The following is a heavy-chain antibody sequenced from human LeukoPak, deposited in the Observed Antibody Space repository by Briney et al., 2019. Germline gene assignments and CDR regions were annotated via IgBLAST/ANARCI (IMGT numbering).Heavy chain of an antibody. CDR2: IIPIFGTA. D-gene: IGHD6-6*01. V-gene: IGHV1-69*05. Sequence: ASVKVSCKASGGTFSSYAISWVRQAPGQGLEWMGGIIPIFGTANYAQKFQGRVTITTDESTSTAYMELSSLRSEDTAVYYCARGGTSSQKIYSSSSETDYWGQGTLVTVSS. J-gene: IGHJ4*02. CDR1: GGTFSSYA. CDR3: ARGGTSSQKIYSSSSETDY.